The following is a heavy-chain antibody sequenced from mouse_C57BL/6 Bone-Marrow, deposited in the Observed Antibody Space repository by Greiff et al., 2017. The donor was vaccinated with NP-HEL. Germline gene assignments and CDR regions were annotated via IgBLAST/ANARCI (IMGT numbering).Heavy chain of an antibody. D-gene: IGHD2-1*01. CDR2: IDPSDSYT. CDR3: ARDGNTMDD. CDR1: GYTFTSYW. Sequence: QVQLQQPGAELVRPGPSLPFSFPASGYTFTSYWMHWVKQRPGQGLEWIGVIDPSDSYTPCNQKFKGKAILTVDTSSSTAYMQLSSLTSEDSAVYYCARDGNTMDDWGQGTSVTVSS. V-gene: IGHV1-59*01. J-gene: IGHJ4*01.